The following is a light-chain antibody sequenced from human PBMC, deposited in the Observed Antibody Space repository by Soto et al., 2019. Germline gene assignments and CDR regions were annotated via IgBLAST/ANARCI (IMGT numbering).Light chain of an antibody. CDR3: QHYGTSPQT. CDR2: DTS. J-gene: IGKJ1*01. Sequence: PGKRAPQSGRASQRASRQYLSWYQQKPRQAPTLLMDDTSTRATGIPARFSGGAAGTESTLTISRLEPDDVAVYYCQHYGTSPQTFGQGTKV. CDR1: QRASRQY. V-gene: IGKV3-20*01.